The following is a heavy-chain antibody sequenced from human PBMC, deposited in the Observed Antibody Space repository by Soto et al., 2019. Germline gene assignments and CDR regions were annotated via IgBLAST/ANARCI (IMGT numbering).Heavy chain of an antibody. CDR1: GASIRTYF. Sequence: SETLSLTCSVSGASIRTYFWTWIRQPPGKGLEWVGSFSYSGNTNYNPSLKSRVTFSVDTSKNQFSLKLSSVTAADTAVYYCARIEGLELRYPMDVWGQGTTVTVSS. J-gene: IGHJ6*02. CDR2: FSYSGNT. V-gene: IGHV4-59*01. CDR3: ARIEGLELRYPMDV. D-gene: IGHD1-7*01.